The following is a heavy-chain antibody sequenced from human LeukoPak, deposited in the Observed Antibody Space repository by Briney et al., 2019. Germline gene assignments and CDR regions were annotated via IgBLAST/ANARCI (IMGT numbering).Heavy chain of an antibody. Sequence: GGSLRLSCAASVFTFSSYSMNWVRQAPGKGLDWVSSISSSSSYIYYADSVKGRFTISRDNAKNSLYLQMNSLRAEDTAVYYCASRRITIFGVVISDYWGQGTLVTVSS. J-gene: IGHJ4*02. D-gene: IGHD3-3*01. CDR3: ASRRITIFGVVISDY. V-gene: IGHV3-21*01. CDR2: ISSSSSYI. CDR1: VFTFSSYS.